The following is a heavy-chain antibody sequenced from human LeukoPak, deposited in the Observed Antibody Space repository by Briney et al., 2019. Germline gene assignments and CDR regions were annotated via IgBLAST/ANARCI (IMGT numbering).Heavy chain of an antibody. CDR1: GFTFSSYS. D-gene: IGHD2-2*01. CDR3: ASSVVPAAVLDY. J-gene: IGHJ4*02. CDR2: ISSSSSYI. Sequence: GGSLRLSCAASGFTFSSYSMNWVRQAPGEGLEWVSSISSSSSYIYYADSVKGRFTISRDNAKNSLYLQMNSLRAEDTAVYYCASSVVPAAVLDYWGQGTLVTVSS. V-gene: IGHV3-21*01.